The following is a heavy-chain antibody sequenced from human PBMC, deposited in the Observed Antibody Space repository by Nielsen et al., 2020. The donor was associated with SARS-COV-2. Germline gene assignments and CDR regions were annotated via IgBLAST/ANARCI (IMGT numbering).Heavy chain of an antibody. CDR1: GFTFSSYG. D-gene: IGHD6-13*01. V-gene: IGHV3-30*02. Sequence: GESLKISCAASGFTFSSYGMHWVRQAPGKGLEWVAVIWYDGSNKYYADSVKGRFTISRDNSKNTLYLQMNSLRAEDTAVYYCAKGTVPQQLESFRLFYGMDVWGQGTTVTVSS. CDR3: AKGTVPQQLESFRLFYGMDV. CDR2: IWYDGSNK. J-gene: IGHJ6*02.